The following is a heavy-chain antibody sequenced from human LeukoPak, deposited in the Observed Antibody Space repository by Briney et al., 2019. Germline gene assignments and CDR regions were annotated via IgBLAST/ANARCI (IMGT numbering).Heavy chain of an antibody. Sequence: PGXSLRLSCAASGFTFSDYYMSWIRQATGKGLEWVSYISSSPSTLYYADSVKARFTISRHNANNSLYLQMNSLRAEDTAVYYCARVPYGGNSYYYYYMDVWGKGTTVTVSS. CDR2: ISSSPSTL. D-gene: IGHD4-23*01. V-gene: IGHV3-11*04. CDR3: ARVPYGGNSYYYYYMDV. J-gene: IGHJ6*03. CDR1: GFTFSDYY.